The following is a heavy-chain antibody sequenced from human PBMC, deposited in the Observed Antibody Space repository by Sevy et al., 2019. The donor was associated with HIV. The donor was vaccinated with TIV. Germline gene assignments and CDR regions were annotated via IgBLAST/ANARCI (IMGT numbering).Heavy chain of an antibody. J-gene: IGHJ4*02. V-gene: IGHV3-30*18. Sequence: GGSLRLSCTASGFTFSSYGMHWIRQAPGKGLEWLAVISYDGSNKYYADSVKGRFTISRDNSKNTLYLQMNSLIAEDTAVYYCAKDPYYYDSRGYYYAAGYFDYWGQGTLVTVSS. CDR3: AKDPYYYDSRGYYYAAGYFDY. D-gene: IGHD3-22*01. CDR1: GFTFSSYG. CDR2: ISYDGSNK.